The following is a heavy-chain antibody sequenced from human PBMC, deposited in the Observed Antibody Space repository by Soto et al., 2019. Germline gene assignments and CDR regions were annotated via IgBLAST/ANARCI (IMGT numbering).Heavy chain of an antibody. CDR2: IDHSGST. CDR3: ARVEYTYNYRGLDY. CDR1: GGSFRGYY. J-gene: IGHJ4*02. V-gene: IGHV4-34*01. Sequence: QVQLQQWGTGLLKPSETLSLTCAVYGGSFRGYYWTWIRQPPGKGLEWIGEIDHSGSTNYNPSLKSRVTISGDTAKKQLALKLASVTAADTAVYYCARVEYTYNYRGLDYWGQGTLVTVSS. D-gene: IGHD3-16*01.